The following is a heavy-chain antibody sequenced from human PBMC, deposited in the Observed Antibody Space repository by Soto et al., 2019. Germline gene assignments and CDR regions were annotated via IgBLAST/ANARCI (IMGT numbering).Heavy chain of an antibody. CDR1: GGSISSYY. J-gene: IGHJ4*02. CDR3: ALSGYDLGSFDY. CDR2: IYYSGST. V-gene: IGHV4-59*01. D-gene: IGHD5-12*01. Sequence: SETLSLTCTVSGGSISSYYWSWIRQPPGKGLEWIGYIYYSGSTNYNPSLKSRVTISVDTSKNQFSLKLSSVTAADTAVYYCALSGYDLGSFDYWGQRTLVTVSS.